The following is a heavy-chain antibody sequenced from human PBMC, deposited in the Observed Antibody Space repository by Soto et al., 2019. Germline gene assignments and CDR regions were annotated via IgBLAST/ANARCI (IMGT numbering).Heavy chain of an antibody. D-gene: IGHD4-17*01. CDR3: AIDLHYYGDYTDY. V-gene: IGHV3-30*03. CDR1: GFTFSSYA. J-gene: IGHJ4*02. Sequence: GGSLRLSCAASGFTFSSYAMNWVRQAPGKGLEWVAVISNDGSNKYYADSVKGRFTISRDNSKNTLYLQMNSLRAEDTAVYYCAIDLHYYGDYTDYWGQGTLVTVSS. CDR2: ISNDGSNK.